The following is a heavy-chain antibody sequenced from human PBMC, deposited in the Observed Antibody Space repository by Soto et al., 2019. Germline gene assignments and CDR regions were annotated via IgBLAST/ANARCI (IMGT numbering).Heavy chain of an antibody. Sequence: ASVKVSCKASGYTFTSYGISWVRQAPGQGLEWMGWISAYNGNTNYAQKLQGRVTMTTDTSTSTAYMDLRSLRSDDTAVYYRARDGIHLLAVRLAPNWFDPWGQGTLVTVSS. D-gene: IGHD2-15*01. CDR1: GYTFTSYG. CDR2: ISAYNGNT. CDR3: ARDGIHLLAVRLAPNWFDP. V-gene: IGHV1-18*04. J-gene: IGHJ5*02.